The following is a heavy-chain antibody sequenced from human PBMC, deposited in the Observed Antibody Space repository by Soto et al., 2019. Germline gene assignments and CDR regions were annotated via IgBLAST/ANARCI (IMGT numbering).Heavy chain of an antibody. CDR1: VLPFSAFA. J-gene: IGHJ4*02. V-gene: IGHV3-23*01. D-gene: IGHD6-19*01. CDR2: IVGSGGRT. CDR3: AKDPAGMYSSGWSQSFDF. Sequence: GGSLRLSCAASVLPFSAFALSWVRQAPGEGLEWVSGIVGSGGRTYYADSVKGRFTISRDNSKNTVYLQMSSLRAEDTAMYYCAKDPAGMYSSGWSQSFDFWGQGTQVTVSS.